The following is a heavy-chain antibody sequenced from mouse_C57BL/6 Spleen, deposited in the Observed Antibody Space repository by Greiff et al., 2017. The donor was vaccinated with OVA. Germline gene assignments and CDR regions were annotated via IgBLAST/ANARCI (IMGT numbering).Heavy chain of an antibody. CDR2: ISHGGGST. CDR1: GFTFSDYY. J-gene: IGHJ1*03. V-gene: IGHV5-12*01. CDR3: ARLTTVVDWYFDV. D-gene: IGHD1-1*01. Sequence: EVQRVESGGGLVQPGGSLKLSCAASGFTFSDYYMYWVRQTPEKRLEWVAYISHGGGSTYYPDTVKGRFTISRDNAKNTLYLQLSRLKSEDTAMYYGARLTTVVDWYFDVWGTGTTVTVSS.